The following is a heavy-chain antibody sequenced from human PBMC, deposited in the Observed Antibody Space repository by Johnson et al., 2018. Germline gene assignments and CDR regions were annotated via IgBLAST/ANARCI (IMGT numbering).Heavy chain of an antibody. Sequence: VQLQESGGALVQXGESLRLXCTASGIILNIYDIHWIRQAAGKGLEWLSSISKSGDSISYADSLKGRFTVSTDTAKNSVILQMNSLRDEDTAVYYCRRWAGNTDIWGQGTMVTVSS. D-gene: IGHD2/OR15-2a*01. V-gene: IGHV3-48*02. CDR3: RRWAGNTDI. CDR1: GIILNIYD. CDR2: ISKSGDSI. J-gene: IGHJ3*02.